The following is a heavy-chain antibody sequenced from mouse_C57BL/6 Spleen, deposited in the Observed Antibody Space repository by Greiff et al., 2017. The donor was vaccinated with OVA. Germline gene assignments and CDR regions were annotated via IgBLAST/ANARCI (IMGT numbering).Heavy chain of an antibody. J-gene: IGHJ1*03. V-gene: IGHV1-18*01. CDR1: GYTFTDYN. D-gene: IGHD1-1*01. CDR3: ARRGLHYYGSSYWYFDV. CDR2: INPNNGGT. Sequence: EVQLQQSGPELVKPGASVKIPCKASGYTFTDYNMDWVKQSHGKSLEWIGDINPNNGGTIYNQKFKGKATLTVDKSSSTAYMELRSLTSEDTAVYYCARRGLHYYGSSYWYFDVWGTGTTVTVSS.